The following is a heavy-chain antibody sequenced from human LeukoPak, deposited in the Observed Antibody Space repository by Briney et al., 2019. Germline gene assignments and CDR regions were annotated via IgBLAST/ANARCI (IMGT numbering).Heavy chain of an antibody. CDR1: GFTFSRYG. D-gene: IGHD6-19*01. Sequence: PGGSLRLSCAASGFTFSRYGIHWVRQAPGKGREWVAVIWSDGSNKYYADSVKGRFTISRDNSKNTVYLEMNSLRAEDTAVYYCAREGGSGRTAEDGYWGQGTLVTVSS. CDR3: AREGGSGRTAEDGY. J-gene: IGHJ4*02. V-gene: IGHV3-33*01. CDR2: IWSDGSNK.